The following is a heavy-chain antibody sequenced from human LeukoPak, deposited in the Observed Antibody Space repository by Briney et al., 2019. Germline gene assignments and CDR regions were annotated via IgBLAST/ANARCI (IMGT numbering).Heavy chain of an antibody. Sequence: GGSLRLSCAASGFSFYNYWMHWVRQAPGKGLVWVSRINSDGSRMTYADSVKGRFTIFRDNAKNTLFLQINSLRVEDTAVYYCVRDGGGYSSGYGTFDYWGQGTLVTVSS. D-gene: IGHD5-18*01. CDR2: INSDGSRM. J-gene: IGHJ4*02. V-gene: IGHV3-74*01. CDR3: VRDGGGYSSGYGTFDY. CDR1: GFSFYNYW.